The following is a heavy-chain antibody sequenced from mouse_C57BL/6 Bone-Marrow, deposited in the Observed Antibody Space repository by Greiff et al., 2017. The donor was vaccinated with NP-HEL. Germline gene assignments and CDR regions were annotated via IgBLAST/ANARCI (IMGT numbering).Heavy chain of an antibody. V-gene: IGHV1-55*01. Sequence: QVQLQQPGAELVKPGASVKMSCKASGYTFTSYWITWVKQRPGQGLEWIGDIYPGSGSTNYNEKFKSKATLTVDTSSSTAYMQLSSLTSGDSAVYYCARILHWYFDVWGTGTTVTVSS. CDR3: ARILHWYFDV. CDR2: IYPGSGST. CDR1: GYTFTSYW. J-gene: IGHJ1*03.